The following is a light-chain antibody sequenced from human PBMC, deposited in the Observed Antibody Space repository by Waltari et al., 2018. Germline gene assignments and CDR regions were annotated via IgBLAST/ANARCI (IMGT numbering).Light chain of an antibody. V-gene: IGKV3-11*01. CDR3: QYRGHWPPDAS. Sequence: EIVLTQSPATLSLSPGERATLSCRASQSVRNYLAWYQPKPGQAPRLLIYAASNRATGIPPRFRGSGSGTDFTLTISSLEPEDFAVYYCQYRGHWPPDASFGPGTKVDIK. J-gene: IGKJ3*01. CDR2: AAS. CDR1: QSVRNY.